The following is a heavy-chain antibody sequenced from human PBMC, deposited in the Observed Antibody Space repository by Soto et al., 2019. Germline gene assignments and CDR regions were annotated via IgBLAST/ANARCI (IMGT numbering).Heavy chain of an antibody. D-gene: IGHD3-10*01. V-gene: IGHV6-1*01. J-gene: IGHJ3*02. CDR1: GDSVSSNSAA. CDR2: TYYRSKWYN. CDR3: AREGYYCWGRYLTWAPVYEAFDI. Sequence: PSQTLSLTCAISGDSVSSNSAAWNWIRQSPSRGLEWMGRTYYRSKWYNDYAVSVKSRITINTDTSKNQFSLQLNSVTPEDTPVYYCAREGYYCWGRYLTWAPVYEAFDIWGQGTMVTV.